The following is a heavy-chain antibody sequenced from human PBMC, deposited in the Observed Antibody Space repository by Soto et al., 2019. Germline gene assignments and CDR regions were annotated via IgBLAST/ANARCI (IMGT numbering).Heavy chain of an antibody. V-gene: IGHV4-59*01. CDR1: GVSIRYYH. D-gene: IGHD5-12*01. CDR3: ARHFGYGSFFDF. Sequence: SETLSLTCNVSGVSIRYYHWSWIRQPPGKGLEWIGNFFYSGSAEYNPSLNSRVTISFDASKNQFSLELTSVTAADTAVYYCARHFGYGSFFDFWSQGTLVTVSS. CDR2: FFYSGSA. J-gene: IGHJ4*02.